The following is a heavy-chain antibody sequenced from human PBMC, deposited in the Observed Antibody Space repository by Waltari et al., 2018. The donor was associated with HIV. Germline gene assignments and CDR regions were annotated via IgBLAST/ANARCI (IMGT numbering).Heavy chain of an antibody. D-gene: IGHD3-22*01. J-gene: IGHJ5*02. CDR1: NFRISAKH. V-gene: IGHV3-53*01. Sequence: EVRLAESGGRLIPPGGSLGPSCSASNFRISAKHVTWIRQAPGGSLEWVAVIYPDDTTHYADSVSGRFTISRAKSRTRVLLLMNSLFVDDTATYFCATGVRYYGPWGQGTRVTVSS. CDR2: IYPDDTT. CDR3: ATGVRYYGP.